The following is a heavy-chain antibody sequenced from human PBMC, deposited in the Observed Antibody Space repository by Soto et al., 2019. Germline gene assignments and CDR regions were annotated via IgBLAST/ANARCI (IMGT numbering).Heavy chain of an antibody. Sequence: PSETLSLTCAVSGGSISSGGYSWSWIRQPPGKGLEWIGYIYHSGSTYYNPSLKSRVTISVDRSKNQFSLKLSSVTAADTAVYYCARIKATLWFGDSMERDNWFDPWGQGTLVTVSS. D-gene: IGHD3-10*01. V-gene: IGHV4-30-2*01. J-gene: IGHJ5*02. CDR2: IYHSGST. CDR1: GGSISSGGYS. CDR3: ARIKATLWFGDSMERDNWFDP.